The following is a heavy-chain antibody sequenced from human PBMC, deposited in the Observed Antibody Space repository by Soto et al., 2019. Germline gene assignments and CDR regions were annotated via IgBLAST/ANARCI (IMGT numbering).Heavy chain of an antibody. Sequence: ASVKVSCKASGYTFTSYGISWVRQAPGQGLEWMGWMNPNTGNTGYAQKFQGRVTMTRNTSISTAYMELSSLRSEDTAVYYCAREITGKFPNWGQGTLVTVPQ. CDR1: GYTFTSYG. D-gene: IGHD1-20*01. V-gene: IGHV1-8*02. CDR2: MNPNTGNT. CDR3: AREITGKFPN. J-gene: IGHJ4*02.